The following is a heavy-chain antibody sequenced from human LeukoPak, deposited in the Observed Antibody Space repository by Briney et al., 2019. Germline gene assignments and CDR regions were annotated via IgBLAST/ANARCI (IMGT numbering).Heavy chain of an antibody. CDR3: ARVLLVWFGDLASGSSDALDI. D-gene: IGHD3-10*01. CDR1: GFTFSSYG. V-gene: IGHV3-7*01. J-gene: IGHJ3*02. Sequence: PGGSLRLSCAASGFTFSSYGMSWVRQAPGKGLEWVANIKQDGSEKYYVDSVKGRFTISRDNAKNSLYLQMNSLRAEDTAVYYCARVLLVWFGDLASGSSDALDIWGQGTMVTVSS. CDR2: IKQDGSEK.